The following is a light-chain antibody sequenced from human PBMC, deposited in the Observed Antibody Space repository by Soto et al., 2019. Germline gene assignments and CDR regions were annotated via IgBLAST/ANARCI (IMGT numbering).Light chain of an antibody. CDR2: AAS. Sequence: DIQMTQSPSTLPASVGDRVTVTCRASQSIRSWLAWYQEKPGKAPKLLIYAASSLQSGVPSRFSGSGSGTDFTLTISSLQPEDFATYYCQQSYSTPWTFGQGTKVDIK. J-gene: IGKJ1*01. CDR3: QQSYSTPWT. CDR1: QSIRSW. V-gene: IGKV1-39*01.